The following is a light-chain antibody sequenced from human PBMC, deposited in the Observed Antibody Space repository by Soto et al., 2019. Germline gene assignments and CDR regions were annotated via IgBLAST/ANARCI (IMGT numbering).Light chain of an antibody. J-gene: IGKJ5*01. Sequence: EIVLTQFPATLSLSPGERATLSCRASQSVSSYLAWYQQKPGQAPRLLIYDASNRATGIPARLSGSGSGTDFTLTISSLEPEDFAVYYCQQRSNWPPITFGQGTRLEIK. V-gene: IGKV3-11*01. CDR2: DAS. CDR1: QSVSSY. CDR3: QQRSNWPPIT.